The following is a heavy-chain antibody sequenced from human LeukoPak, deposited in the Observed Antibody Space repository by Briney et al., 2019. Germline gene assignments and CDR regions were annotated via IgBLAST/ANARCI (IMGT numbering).Heavy chain of an antibody. J-gene: IGHJ3*02. V-gene: IGHV1-24*01. CDR1: GCTLTELS. CDR3: ATPSRGKEGAFDI. CDR2: FDPEDGET. D-gene: IGHD3-16*01. Sequence: ASVKVSCKVSGCTLTELSMHWVRQAPGKGLEWMGGFDPEDGETIYAQKFQGRVTMTEDTSTDTAYMELSSLRSEDTAVYYCATPSRGKEGAFDIWGQGTMVTVSS.